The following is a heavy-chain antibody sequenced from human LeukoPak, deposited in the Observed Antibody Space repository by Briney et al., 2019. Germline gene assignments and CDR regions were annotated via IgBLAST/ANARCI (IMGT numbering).Heavy chain of an antibody. CDR2: IASDGSST. CDR3: ARGRPHGNDY. D-gene: IGHD4-23*01. V-gene: IGHV3-74*01. Sequence: GGSLRLSCAASGFTFSSYSMNWVRQAPGKGLVWVSRIASDGSSTTYADSVKGRFSISRDNTKNTLYLQMNSLRVEDTAVYYCARGRPHGNDYWGQGTLVTVSS. J-gene: IGHJ4*02. CDR1: GFTFSSYS.